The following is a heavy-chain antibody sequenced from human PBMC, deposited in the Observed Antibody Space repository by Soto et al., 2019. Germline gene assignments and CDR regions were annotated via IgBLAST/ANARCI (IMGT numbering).Heavy chain of an antibody. CDR2: IYWDDDK. J-gene: IGHJ6*02. CDR1: GFSLSTTGVG. Sequence: QITLKESGPKLVKPTQTLTLTCTFSGFSLSTTGVGVGWIRQPPGKALEWLALIYWDDDKRYNPSLKSRLTITKDTSKNQVVLTMTNMDPVDTATYYCVQSRCGGDCLQSYSSHSYYGLDVWGQGTTVTVSS. CDR3: VQSRCGGDCLQSYSSHSYYGLDV. V-gene: IGHV2-5*02. D-gene: IGHD2-21*01.